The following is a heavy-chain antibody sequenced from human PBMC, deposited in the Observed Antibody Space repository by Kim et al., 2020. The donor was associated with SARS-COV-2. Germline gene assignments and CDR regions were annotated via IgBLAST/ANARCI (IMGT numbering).Heavy chain of an antibody. CDR1: GGSISSSSYY. CDR2: IYYSGST. CDR3: ARQLLLWFGELPPGWFDP. Sequence: SETLSLTCTVSGGSISSSSYYWGWIRQPPGKGLEWIGSIYYSGSTYYNPSLKSRVTISVDTSKNQFSLKLSSVTAADTAVYYCARQLLLWFGELPPGWFDPWGQGTLVTVSS. D-gene: IGHD3-10*01. V-gene: IGHV4-39*01. J-gene: IGHJ5*02.